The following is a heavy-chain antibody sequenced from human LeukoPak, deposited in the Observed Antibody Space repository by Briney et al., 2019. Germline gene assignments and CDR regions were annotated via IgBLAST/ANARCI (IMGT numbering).Heavy chain of an antibody. CDR2: ISSSSSTI. CDR3: ARDHYGDYGFDY. Sequence: GGSLRLSCAASGFTVSSNEMSWVRQAPGKGLEWVSYISSSSSTIYYADSVKGQFTISRDNAKNSLYLQMNSLRAEDTAVYYCARDHYGDYGFDYWGQGTLVTVSS. D-gene: IGHD4-17*01. V-gene: IGHV3-48*01. CDR1: GFTVSSNE. J-gene: IGHJ4*02.